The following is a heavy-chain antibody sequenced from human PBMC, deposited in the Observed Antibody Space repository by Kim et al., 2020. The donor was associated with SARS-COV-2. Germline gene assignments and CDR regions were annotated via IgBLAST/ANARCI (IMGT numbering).Heavy chain of an antibody. J-gene: IGHJ6*02. CDR3: ARGYGSGSPYGMDV. Sequence: SETLSLTCAVSGGSISSGGYSWSWIRQPPGKGLECIGYIYYSGNTYYNPSLKSRVTISVDRSKNQFSLKLSSVTAADTAVYYCARGYGSGSPYGMDVWGQGTTITVSS. CDR2: IYYSGNT. D-gene: IGHD3-10*01. CDR1: GGSISSGGYS. V-gene: IGHV4-30-2*01.